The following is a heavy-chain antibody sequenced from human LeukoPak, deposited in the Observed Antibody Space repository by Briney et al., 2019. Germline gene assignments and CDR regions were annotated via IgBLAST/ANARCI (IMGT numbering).Heavy chain of an antibody. Sequence: PETLSLTCTVSGGSISSSSYYWGWIRQPPGKGLEWIGSIYYSGSAYYNPSLKSRVTISVDTSKNQFSLKLSPVTAADTAVYYCARQVTVGSFFDYWGQGTLVTVSS. D-gene: IGHD2-21*02. V-gene: IGHV4-39*01. CDR1: GGSISSSSYY. J-gene: IGHJ4*02. CDR2: IYYSGSA. CDR3: ARQVTVGSFFDY.